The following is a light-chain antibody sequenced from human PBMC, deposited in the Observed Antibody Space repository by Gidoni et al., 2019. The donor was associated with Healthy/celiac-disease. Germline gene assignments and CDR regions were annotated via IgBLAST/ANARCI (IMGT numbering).Light chain of an antibody. CDR1: QSISSY. CDR3: QQSYSTRLT. J-gene: IGKJ4*01. V-gene: IGKV1-39*01. CDR2: AAS. Sequence: DIPMTQSPSSLSASVGDRVTITCRASQSISSYLNWYQQKPGKAPKLLIYAASSLQSGVPSRFSGSGSGTDCTLTISSLQPEDFATYYCQQSYSTRLTFXGXTKVEIK.